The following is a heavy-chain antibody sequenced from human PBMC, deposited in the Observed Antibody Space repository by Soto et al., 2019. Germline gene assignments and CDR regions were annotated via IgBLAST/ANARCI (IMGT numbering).Heavy chain of an antibody. Sequence: PSGTLSLTRPFSGFSLRRGMDYRSWIRPPPGKGLEWIGYIYYSGSTNYNPSLKSRVTISVDTSKNQFPLKLSSVTAADTAVYYCARLGDTYYYDSSGYYHLDYWGQGTLVKSPQ. J-gene: IGHJ4*02. CDR2: IYYSGST. D-gene: IGHD3-22*01. CDR3: ARLGDTYYYDSSGYYHLDY. V-gene: IGHV4-61*01. CDR1: GFSLRRGMDY.